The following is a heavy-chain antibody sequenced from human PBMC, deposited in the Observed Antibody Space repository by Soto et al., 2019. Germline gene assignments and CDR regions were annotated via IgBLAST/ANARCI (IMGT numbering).Heavy chain of an antibody. J-gene: IGHJ4*02. D-gene: IGHD2-21*01. CDR2: ISGSGLST. CDR1: GFTLSSSA. V-gene: IGHV3-23*01. CDR3: AKDKYSD. Sequence: PGGSLRLSCAASGFTLSSSAMYWVRPAPGKGLEWVSTISGSGLSTYYADSVKGRFTISRDISRNTLYLQMNSLRAEDTAVYYCAKDKYSDWGQGTLVPVSS.